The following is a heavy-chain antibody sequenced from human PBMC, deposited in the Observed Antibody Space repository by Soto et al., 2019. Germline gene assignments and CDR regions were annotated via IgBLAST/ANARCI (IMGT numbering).Heavy chain of an antibody. CDR1: GGSISTDY. D-gene: IGHD3-3*01. Sequence: QVQLQESGPGLVKASETLSLTCTVSGGSISTDYWSWIRQPPGKRLEYIGFIYNGGSPNSSPSLESRVTISPDTSKNQFSLTLSSVTAADTAVYYCARGEWFLRGYGMDVWGRGTTVTVS. J-gene: IGHJ6*02. CDR2: IYNGGSP. V-gene: IGHV4-59*01. CDR3: ARGEWFLRGYGMDV.